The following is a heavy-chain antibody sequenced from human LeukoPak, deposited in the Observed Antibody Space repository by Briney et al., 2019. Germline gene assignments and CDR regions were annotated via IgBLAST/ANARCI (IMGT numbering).Heavy chain of an antibody. V-gene: IGHV3-11*04. D-gene: IGHD6-19*01. J-gene: IGHJ4*02. Sequence: PGGSLRLSCAASGFSFSDYYMSWIRQAPGKGLEWVSYISSSGSTIYYADSVKGRFTISRDNAKNSLYLQMNSLRAEDTAVYFCARSRGSGGVPYYFDYWGQGTLVTVSS. CDR1: GFSFSDYY. CDR3: ARSRGSGGVPYYFDY. CDR2: ISSSGSTI.